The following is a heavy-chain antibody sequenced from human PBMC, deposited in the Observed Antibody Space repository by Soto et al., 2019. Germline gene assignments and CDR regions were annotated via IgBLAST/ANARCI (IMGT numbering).Heavy chain of an antibody. CDR1: GGSISSGGDY. J-gene: IGHJ4*02. CDR3: ARGPGI. Sequence: QVQLQESGPGLVKPSQTLSLTCTVSGGSISSGGDYWSRIRQHPGKGLEWIGYIYYSGSTYYNPSLNSRVTISVDTSKNQFSLKLSSVTAADTAAYYCARGPGIWGQGTLVTVSS. CDR2: IYYSGST. V-gene: IGHV4-31*03.